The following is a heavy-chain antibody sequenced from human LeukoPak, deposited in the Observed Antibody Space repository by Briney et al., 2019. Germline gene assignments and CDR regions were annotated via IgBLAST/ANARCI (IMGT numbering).Heavy chain of an antibody. V-gene: IGHV3-23*01. CDR3: AKVTEYSSSSFYFDY. Sequence: GGSLRLSCAASGFTFSSYAMSWVRQAPGKGLEWVSAISGSGGSTYYADSAKGRFTISRDNSKNTLYLQMNSLRAEDTAVYYCAKVTEYSSSSFYFDYWGQGTLVTVSS. J-gene: IGHJ4*02. CDR1: GFTFSSYA. CDR2: ISGSGGST. D-gene: IGHD6-6*01.